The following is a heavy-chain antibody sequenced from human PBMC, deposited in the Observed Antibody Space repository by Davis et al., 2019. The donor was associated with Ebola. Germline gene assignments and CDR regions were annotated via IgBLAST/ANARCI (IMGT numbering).Heavy chain of an antibody. Sequence: ASVKVSCKASGGTFSSYAISWVRQAPGQGLEWMGWISTYNGYTNYAQKLQGRVTMTTDTSTSTAYMELRSLRSDDTAVYYCASDRGIVVVPAAIGYYYYGMDVWGQGTTVTVSS. CDR1: GGTFSSYA. J-gene: IGHJ6*02. CDR3: ASDRGIVVVPAAIGYYYYGMDV. D-gene: IGHD2-2*01. CDR2: ISTYNGYT. V-gene: IGHV1-18*01.